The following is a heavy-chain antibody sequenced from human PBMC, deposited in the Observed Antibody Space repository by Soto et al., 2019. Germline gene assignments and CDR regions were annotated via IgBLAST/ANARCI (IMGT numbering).Heavy chain of an antibody. Sequence: SETLSLTCAVSGYSISSGYYWGWIRQPPGKGLEWIGSIYHSGSTYYNPSLKSRVTISVDTSKNQSSLKLSSVTAADTAVYYCARDSVAVAGTKVDYGMDVWGQGTTVTVSS. CDR2: IYHSGST. V-gene: IGHV4-38-2*02. CDR1: GYSISSGYY. J-gene: IGHJ6*02. CDR3: ARDSVAVAGTKVDYGMDV. D-gene: IGHD6-19*01.